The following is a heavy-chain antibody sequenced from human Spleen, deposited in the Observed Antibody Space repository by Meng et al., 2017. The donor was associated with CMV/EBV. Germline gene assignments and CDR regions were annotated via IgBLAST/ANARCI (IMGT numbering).Heavy chain of an antibody. J-gene: IGHJ4*02. CDR2: IWYDGSNE. CDR1: GFTFSSYG. V-gene: IGHV3-33*01. CDR3: ARAVDRWLFFY. Sequence: GESLKISCAASGFTFSSYGMHWVRQAPGKGLEWVAVIWYDGSNEYYADSVQGRFTISRDNSKNTLYLQMNSLRAEDTAVYYCARAVDRWLFFYWGQGTLVTVSS. D-gene: IGHD3-22*01.